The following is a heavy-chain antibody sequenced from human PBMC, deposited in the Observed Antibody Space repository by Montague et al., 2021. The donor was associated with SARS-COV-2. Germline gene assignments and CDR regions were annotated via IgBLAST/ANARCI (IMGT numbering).Heavy chain of an antibody. J-gene: IGHJ5*02. Sequence: SLRLSCAALGFAFRNYAMSWIRQAPGKGLEWLAVIYNCGGGTNYADSVKGRFTISRDNSKNTVYLQMNGLTTEDTAMYFCGRSTTTWGQGTLVTVSS. CDR3: GRSTTT. V-gene: IGHV3-23*03. CDR1: GFAFRNYA. D-gene: IGHD1-14*01. CDR2: IYNCGGGT.